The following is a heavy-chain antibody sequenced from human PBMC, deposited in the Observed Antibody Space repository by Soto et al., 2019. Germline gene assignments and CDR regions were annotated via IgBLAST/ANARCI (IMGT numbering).Heavy chain of an antibody. V-gene: IGHV4-31*03. J-gene: IGHJ5*02. D-gene: IGHD2-2*01. Sequence: SETLSLTCTVSGGSLSSGNYFWNWIRQHPGKGLEWIGYISYSGSTYYNPSLKSRLSMSVDTSKNQFSLKLSSVTAEDTAAYYCAKEKISTSCCNWFDPWGQGTLVTVSS. CDR2: ISYSGST. CDR3: AKEKISTSCCNWFDP. CDR1: GGSLSSGNYF.